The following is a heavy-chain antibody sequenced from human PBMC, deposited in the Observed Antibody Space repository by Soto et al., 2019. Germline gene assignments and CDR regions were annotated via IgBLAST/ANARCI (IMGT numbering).Heavy chain of an antibody. J-gene: IGHJ5*02. Sequence: SETLSLTCAVSSGSISSSDWWSWVHQPPGKGLEWIGYIYYSGSTNYNPSLKSRVTISVDTSKNQFSLKLSSVTAADTAVYYCARSYSRYVFDWFDPWGQGTLVTVSS. CDR2: IYYSGST. CDR1: SGSISSSDW. V-gene: IGHV4-4*02. D-gene: IGHD6-13*01. CDR3: ARSYSRYVFDWFDP.